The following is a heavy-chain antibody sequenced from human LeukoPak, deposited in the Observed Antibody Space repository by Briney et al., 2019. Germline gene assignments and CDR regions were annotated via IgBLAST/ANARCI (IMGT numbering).Heavy chain of an antibody. D-gene: IGHD6-13*01. CDR3: ARRLASVATAGYWFDP. CDR2: IYYSGST. V-gene: IGHV4-59*01. J-gene: IGHJ5*02. Sequence: PSETLSLTCTVSGDPISSYYWSWIRQPPGKGLEWIGYIYYSGSTNYSPSLKSRVTISVDTSKNQLSVKLSSVTAADTAVYYCARRLASVATAGYWFDPWGQGTLVTVSS. CDR1: GDPISSYY.